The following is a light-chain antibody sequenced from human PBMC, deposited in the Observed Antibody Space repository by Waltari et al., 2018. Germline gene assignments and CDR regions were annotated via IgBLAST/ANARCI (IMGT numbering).Light chain of an antibody. CDR2: WAS. Sequence: DIVMTQSPDSLAVSLGERTSINCKASQRVLYSSDNKNYLAWYRQKPGQPPNLLIYWASTRESGVPGRFSGSGSGTDFTLTISSLQAEDVAVYYCQQYYSTPYTVGQGTKLEIK. CDR1: QRVLYSSDNKNY. CDR3: QQYYSTPYT. J-gene: IGKJ2*01. V-gene: IGKV4-1*01.